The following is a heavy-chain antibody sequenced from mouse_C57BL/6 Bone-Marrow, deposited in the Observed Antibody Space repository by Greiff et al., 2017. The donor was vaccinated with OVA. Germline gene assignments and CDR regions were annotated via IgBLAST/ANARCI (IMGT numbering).Heavy chain of an antibody. CDR1: GFTFSGFW. Sequence: EVKLMETGGGLVQPGGSRGLSCEGSGFTFSGFWMSWVRQTPGKTLEWIGDIDPDGSAINYAPSIKDRFTIFRDNDKSTLYLQMSNVRSEDTATYFCMRYGNYWYFDVWGTGTTVTVSS. V-gene: IGHV11-2*01. J-gene: IGHJ1*03. D-gene: IGHD2-1*01. CDR2: IDPDGSAI. CDR3: MRYGNYWYFDV.